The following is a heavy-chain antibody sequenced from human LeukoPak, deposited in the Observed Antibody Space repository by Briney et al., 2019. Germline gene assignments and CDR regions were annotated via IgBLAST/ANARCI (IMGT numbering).Heavy chain of an antibody. CDR2: INWNGGST. J-gene: IGHJ3*02. CDR3: ARDHDYYDSSGYIAFDI. Sequence: GGSLRLSCAASGFTFDDYGMSWVRQAPGKGLEWVSGINWNGGSTGYADSVKGRFTISRDNAKNSLYLRMNSLRAEDTALYYCARDHDYYDSSGYIAFDIWGQGTMVTVSS. CDR1: GFTFDDYG. V-gene: IGHV3-20*04. D-gene: IGHD3-22*01.